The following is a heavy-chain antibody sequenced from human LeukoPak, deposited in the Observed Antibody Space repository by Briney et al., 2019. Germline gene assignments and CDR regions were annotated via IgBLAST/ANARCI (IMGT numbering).Heavy chain of an antibody. V-gene: IGHV3-53*01. CDR1: ELTLSSNY. CDR3: AKDPDCTSGICYTFFDY. Sequence: GGSLRLSCAASELTLSSNYMSWVRQAPGKGLEWVSVIYRGDSTYYADSVKGRFTISRDNFKNTLYLQMNSLRAEDTAVYYCAKDPDCTSGICYTFFDYWGQGTLVTVSS. D-gene: IGHD2-8*01. J-gene: IGHJ4*02. CDR2: IYRGDST.